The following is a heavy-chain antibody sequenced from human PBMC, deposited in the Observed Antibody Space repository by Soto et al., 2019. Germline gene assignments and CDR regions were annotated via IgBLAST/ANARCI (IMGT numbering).Heavy chain of an antibody. D-gene: IGHD3-10*01. J-gene: IGHJ4*02. Sequence: QVQLVQSGAEVRKPGSSVKVSCQDSGDTFNSDAINWVRHAPGQGLEFMGGIIPAFGTANYAQKFQSRVTITAHDSTSTAYMELGSLRSEDTAIYYCARVPGTMVRGHDFDQWGQGTLVTVSS. CDR3: ARVPGTMVRGHDFDQ. V-gene: IGHV1-69*01. CDR1: GDTFNSDA. CDR2: IIPAFGTA.